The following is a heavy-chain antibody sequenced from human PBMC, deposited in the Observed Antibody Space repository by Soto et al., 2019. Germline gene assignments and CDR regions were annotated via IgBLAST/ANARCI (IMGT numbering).Heavy chain of an antibody. V-gene: IGHV3-33*01. Sequence: QVQLVESGGGVVQPGRSLRLSCAASGFTFTNYGMHWVRQAPGKGLEWVAVIWYDGSNKYYADSVKGRFTISKDNSQNTLYLQMNNLRAEDTAMYYCMRDPYGGSRYYFDSWGQGTLVTVSS. CDR1: GFTFTNYG. D-gene: IGHD1-26*01. CDR3: MRDPYGGSRYYFDS. J-gene: IGHJ4*02. CDR2: IWYDGSNK.